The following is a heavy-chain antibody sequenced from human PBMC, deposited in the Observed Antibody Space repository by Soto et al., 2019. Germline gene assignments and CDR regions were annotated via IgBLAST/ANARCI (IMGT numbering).Heavy chain of an antibody. D-gene: IGHD6-19*01. CDR1: GFTFSFYA. CDR3: ARDLVGAVTGPYYFDS. CDR2: ISYDGNNK. V-gene: IGHV3-30-3*01. J-gene: IGHJ4*02. Sequence: QVQLVESGGGVVQPGRSLRLSCAASGFTFSFYAMHWVRQAPGKGLEWVAVISYDGNNKYYADSVKGRFTISRDNSKKPLYVQMNSVRPEDTAVYFCARDLVGAVTGPYYFDSWGQGTLVTVSS.